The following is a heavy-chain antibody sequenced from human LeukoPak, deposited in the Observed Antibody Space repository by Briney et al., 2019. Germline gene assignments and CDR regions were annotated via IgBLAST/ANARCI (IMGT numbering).Heavy chain of an antibody. CDR2: IRSSSSYI. CDR3: ARGRYGSGSYYPEESFDY. J-gene: IGHJ4*02. D-gene: IGHD3-10*01. V-gene: IGHV3-21*01. CDR1: GFTFSTYN. Sequence: AGGSLRLSCAASGFTFSTYNMNWLRQAPGKGLEWVSSIRSSSSYIYYADSVKGRFTISRDNAKNSLYLQMNSLRAEDTAVYYCARGRYGSGSYYPEESFDYWGRGTLVTVSS.